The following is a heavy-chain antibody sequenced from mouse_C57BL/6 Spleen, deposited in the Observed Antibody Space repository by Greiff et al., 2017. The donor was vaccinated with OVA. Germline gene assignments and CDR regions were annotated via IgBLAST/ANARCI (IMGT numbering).Heavy chain of an antibody. V-gene: IGHV1-55*01. Sequence: QVQLQQPGAELVKPGASVKMSCKASGYTFTRYWITWVKQRPGQGLEWIGALYPGSGSTNYNEKFKSKATLTVDTSSSTAYMQLSSLTSEDSAVYYCARGVYYYGSDYWGQGTTLTVSS. J-gene: IGHJ2*01. D-gene: IGHD1-1*01. CDR1: GYTFTRYW. CDR3: ARGVYYYGSDY. CDR2: LYPGSGST.